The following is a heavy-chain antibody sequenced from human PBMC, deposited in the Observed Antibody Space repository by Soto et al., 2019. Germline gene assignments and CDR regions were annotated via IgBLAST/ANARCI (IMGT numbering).Heavy chain of an antibody. CDR3: AKEGGGEAYFGTCFAP. D-gene: IGHD3-9*01. V-gene: IGHV1-69*15. CDR1: GGTFSNYA. CDR2: IIPIFGTR. Sequence: QVQLVQSGAEVKKPGSSVKVSCKASGGTFSNYAITWVRQAPGQGLEWLGRIIPIFGTRDYAQKFQGRVTISPDESPPTAKRDLGSREPKDTAFYYVAKEGGGEAYFGTCFAPWGRGPRATAS. J-gene: IGHJ5*02.